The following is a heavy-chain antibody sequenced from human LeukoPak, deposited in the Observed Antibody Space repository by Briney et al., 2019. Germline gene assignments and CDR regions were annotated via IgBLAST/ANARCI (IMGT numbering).Heavy chain of an antibody. CDR2: INPNSGGT. J-gene: IGHJ4*02. CDR3: ARELPGGVEDRGIDY. D-gene: IGHD1-1*01. V-gene: IGHV1-2*02. Sequence: GASVKVSCKASGYTFTGYYMHWVRQAPGQGLEWMGWINPNSGGTNYAQKFQGRVTMTRDTSISTAYMELSRLRSDDTAVYYCARELPGGVEDRGIDYWGQGTLVTVSS. CDR1: GYTFTGYY.